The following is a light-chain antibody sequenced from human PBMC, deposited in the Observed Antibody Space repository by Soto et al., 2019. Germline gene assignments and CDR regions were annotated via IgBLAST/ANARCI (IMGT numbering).Light chain of an antibody. CDR3: QQYGTSRWT. V-gene: IGKV3-20*01. CDR1: QSVSSNY. J-gene: IGKJ1*01. CDR2: GAS. Sequence: EIVLTQSPGTLSLSPGEIATLSCSASQSVSSNYLAWYQQKPGQAPRLLIYGASSRATGIPDRFSGSGSGTDFTLTISRLEPEDFAVYSCQQYGTSRWTFGQGTKVDIK.